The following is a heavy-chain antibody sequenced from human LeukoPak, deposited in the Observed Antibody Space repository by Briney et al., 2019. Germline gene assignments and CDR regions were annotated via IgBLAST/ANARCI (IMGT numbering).Heavy chain of an antibody. D-gene: IGHD6-19*01. V-gene: IGHV1-8*01. J-gene: IGHJ4*02. CDR3: ASSIAVAGTFDY. Sequence: ASVKVSCKASGYTFTSYDINWVRQATGQGLEWMGWMNPNSGNTGYAQKFQGRVTMTRNTSISTAYMELSSPRSEDTAVYYCASSIAVAGTFDYWGQGTLVTVSS. CDR2: MNPNSGNT. CDR1: GYTFTSYD.